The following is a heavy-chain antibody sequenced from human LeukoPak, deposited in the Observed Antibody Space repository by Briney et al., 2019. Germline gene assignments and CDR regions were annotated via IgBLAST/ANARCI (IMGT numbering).Heavy chain of an antibody. CDR2: INHSGST. CDR3: ARGGYSYGNFDY. CDR1: GGSFSGYY. Sequence: SETLSLTCAVYGGSFSGYYWSWIRQPPGKGLEWIGEINHSGSTNYNPSLKSRVTISVDTSKNQFSLKLSSVTAADTAVYYCARGGYSYGNFDYWGQGTLVTVSS. V-gene: IGHV4-34*01. J-gene: IGHJ4*02. D-gene: IGHD5-18*01.